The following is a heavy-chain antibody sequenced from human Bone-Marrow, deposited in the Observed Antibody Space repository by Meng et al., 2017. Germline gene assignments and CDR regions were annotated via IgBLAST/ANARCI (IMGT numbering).Heavy chain of an antibody. D-gene: IGHD6-13*01. CDR3: AKDPGYSSSWNAFDI. CDR1: GFTFSSYA. Sequence: GESLKISCAASGFTFSSYAMSWVRQAPGKGLEWVSAISGSGGSTYYADSVKGRFTISRDNSKNTLYLQINSLRAEDTAVYYCAKDPGYSSSWNAFDIWGQGTMVTVSS. J-gene: IGHJ3*02. CDR2: ISGSGGST. V-gene: IGHV3-23*01.